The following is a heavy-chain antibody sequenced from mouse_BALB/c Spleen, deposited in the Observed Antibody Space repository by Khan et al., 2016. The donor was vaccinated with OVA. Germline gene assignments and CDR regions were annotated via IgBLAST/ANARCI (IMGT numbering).Heavy chain of an antibody. CDR2: IAPGRGST. J-gene: IGHJ4*01. D-gene: IGHD1-1*01. Sequence: DLVKPGASVKLSCKASGYTFTSYWINWIKQRPGQGLEWIGRIAPGRGSTYYNEMFKGNATLTVDTSSSTAYIQLSSLSSEDSAVYFCARENYYGSSRYAMDYWGQGTSVTVSS. CDR1: GYTFTSYW. CDR3: ARENYYGSSRYAMDY. V-gene: IGHV1S41*01.